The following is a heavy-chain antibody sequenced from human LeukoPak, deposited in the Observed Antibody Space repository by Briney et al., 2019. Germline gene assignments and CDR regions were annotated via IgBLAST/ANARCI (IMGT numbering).Heavy chain of an antibody. J-gene: IGHJ4*02. CDR2: ISNGGGST. CDR1: AFTFSSYA. CDR3: ARPYYDIWSAYAY. V-gene: IGHV3-64*01. Sequence: GGSMRLSCAASAFTFSSYAMNWVRQAPGKVLESVSAISNGGGSTHYAYSVKGRFTISRDNSKNTLYLQMGSLRAEDMAVYYCARPYYDIWSAYAYWGQGTLVTVSS. D-gene: IGHD3-3*01.